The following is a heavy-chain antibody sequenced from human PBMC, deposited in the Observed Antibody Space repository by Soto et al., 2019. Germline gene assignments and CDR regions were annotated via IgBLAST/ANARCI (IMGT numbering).Heavy chain of an antibody. Sequence: QITLKESGPALVKPTQTLTLTCTFSGFSLSSIGVAVGWIRQPPGKALEWLAVLYWNDDRRYSPSLKSRLTITKDTSKNQVVLTMTNMDPADTATYYCAHSASVPCCYYFDSWGQGTLVAVSS. D-gene: IGHD1-26*01. CDR3: AHSASVPCCYYFDS. CDR1: GFSLSSIGVA. CDR2: LYWNDDR. V-gene: IGHV2-5*01. J-gene: IGHJ4*02.